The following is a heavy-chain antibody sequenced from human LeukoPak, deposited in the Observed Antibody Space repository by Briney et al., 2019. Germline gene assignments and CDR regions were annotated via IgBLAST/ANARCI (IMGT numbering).Heavy chain of an antibody. V-gene: IGHV4-4*07. J-gene: IGHJ6*03. CDR3: ARGLPSYGDYVDYYFYMDV. CDR2: ISTSGST. D-gene: IGHD4-17*01. Sequence: SETLSLTCTVSGDSISGFYWSWIRQPAGKGLQWIGRISTSGSTNYNPSLKSRVTMSVDRSTNEFSLTVWSVTAADTALYYCARGLPSYGDYVDYYFYMDVWGKGTTVTVSS. CDR1: GDSISGFY.